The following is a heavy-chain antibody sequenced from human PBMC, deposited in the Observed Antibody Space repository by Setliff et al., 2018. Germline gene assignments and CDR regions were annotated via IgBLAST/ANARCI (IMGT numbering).Heavy chain of an antibody. CDR3: AREAIVGPPS. V-gene: IGHV1-2*02. CDR1: GYAVTGYH. D-gene: IGHD2-21*01. Sequence: VASVKVSCKASGYAVTGYHIHWVRQAPGQGPEWMGWINPNTGGTNYAQKFQGRVTMTRDTSITTAYMELSRLRPDDTAVYYCAREAIVGPPSWGQGTLVTVSS. CDR2: INPNTGGT. J-gene: IGHJ5*02.